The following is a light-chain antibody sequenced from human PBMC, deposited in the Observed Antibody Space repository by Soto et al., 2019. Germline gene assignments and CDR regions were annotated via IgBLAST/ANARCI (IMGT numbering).Light chain of an antibody. J-gene: IGKJ1*01. V-gene: IGKV3-15*01. CDR1: QSVSSN. CDR2: GAS. Sequence: EIVMTQSPATLSGSPGERATLSCRASQSVSSNLAWYQQKPGQAPRLLIYGASTRATGIPARFSGSGSGTEFTPTISSLQSEDFAVYYCQQYNNWPRTFGQGTMVDIK. CDR3: QQYNNWPRT.